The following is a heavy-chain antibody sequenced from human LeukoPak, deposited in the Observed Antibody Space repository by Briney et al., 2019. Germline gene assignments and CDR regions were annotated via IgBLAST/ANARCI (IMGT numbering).Heavy chain of an antibody. V-gene: IGHV3-74*01. Sequence: GGSLRLSCKASGFTFSSYWMHWVRQIPGKGLAWVSRINGDGSDTNSADSVKGRFTISRDNAKNTPYLQMNSLRAEDTAVYYCVRGLGSGYSYAYGVYWGQGTLVTVSS. J-gene: IGHJ4*02. CDR2: INGDGSDT. CDR1: GFTFSSYW. CDR3: VRGLGSGYSYAYGVY. D-gene: IGHD5-18*01.